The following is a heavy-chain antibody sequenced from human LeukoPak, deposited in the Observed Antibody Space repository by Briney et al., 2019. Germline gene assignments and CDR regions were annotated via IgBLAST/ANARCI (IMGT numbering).Heavy chain of an antibody. J-gene: IGHJ4*02. CDR1: GFTFSSYA. CDR2: ISGSGGST. CDR3: AKDGDIVVVPAATSHLDY. V-gene: IGHV3-23*01. D-gene: IGHD2-2*01. Sequence: PGGSLRLSCAASGFTFSSYAISWVRQAPGKGLEWVSAISGSGGSTYYADSVKGRFTISRDNSKNTLYLQMNSLRAEDTAVYYCAKDGDIVVVPAATSHLDYWGQGTLVTVSS.